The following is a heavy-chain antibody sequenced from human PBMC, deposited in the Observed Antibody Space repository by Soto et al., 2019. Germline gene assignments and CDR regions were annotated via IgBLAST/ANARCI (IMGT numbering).Heavy chain of an antibody. V-gene: IGHV3-11*01. Sequence: GGSLRLSCAASGFTFSDYYMSWIRQAPGKGLEWVSYISSSGSTIYYADSVKGRFTISRDNAKNSLYLQMNSLRAEDTAVYYCARTPLDTAMAVYFDYWGQGTLVTVSS. CDR1: GFTFSDYY. D-gene: IGHD5-18*01. CDR2: ISSSGSTI. J-gene: IGHJ4*02. CDR3: ARTPLDTAMAVYFDY.